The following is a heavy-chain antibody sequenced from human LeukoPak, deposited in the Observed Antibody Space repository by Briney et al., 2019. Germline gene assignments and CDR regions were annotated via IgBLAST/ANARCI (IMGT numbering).Heavy chain of an antibody. Sequence: GGSWRLSAVATGPTLTISDSNWIPQAPGKGLEWLSTITRSGSNLYYADSVKGRFTTSRDDAKDSVYLQMESLRVEDTAIYYCARNFDSWGQGTLVTVSS. CDR1: GPTLTISD. CDR3: ARNFDS. J-gene: IGHJ4*02. V-gene: IGHV3-21*01. CDR2: ITRSGSNL.